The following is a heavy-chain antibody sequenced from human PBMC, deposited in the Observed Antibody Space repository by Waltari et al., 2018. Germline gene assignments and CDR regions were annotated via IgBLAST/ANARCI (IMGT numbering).Heavy chain of an antibody. V-gene: IGHV4-34*01. J-gene: IGHJ6*03. CDR3: AREVVVPAAISFYYYYYYMDV. CDR1: GGSFSGYY. D-gene: IGHD2-2*02. Sequence: QVQLQQWGAGLLKPSETLSLTCAVYGGSFSGYYWSWIRQPPGKGLEWIGEINHRGSTNYNPSLKSRVTISVDTSKNQFSLKLSSVTAADTAVYYCAREVVVPAAISFYYYYYYMDVWGKGTTVTISS. CDR2: INHRGST.